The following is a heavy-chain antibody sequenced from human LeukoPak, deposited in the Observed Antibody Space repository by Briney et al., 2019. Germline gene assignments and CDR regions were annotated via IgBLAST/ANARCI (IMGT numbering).Heavy chain of an antibody. J-gene: IGHJ6*02. Sequence: PSETLSLTCTVSGGSISSYYWSWIRQPPGEGLEWIGYIYYSGSPNYNPSLKSRVTISVDTSKNQFSLKLSSVTAADTAVYYCARGGNYDFWSGYYVDYYYYGMDVWGQGTTVTVSS. CDR1: GGSISSYY. V-gene: IGHV4-59*01. CDR3: ARGGNYDFWSGYYVDYYYYGMDV. D-gene: IGHD3-3*01. CDR2: IYYSGSP.